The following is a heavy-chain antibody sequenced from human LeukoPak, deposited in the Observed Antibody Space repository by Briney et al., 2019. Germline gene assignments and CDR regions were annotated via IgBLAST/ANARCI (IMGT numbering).Heavy chain of an antibody. Sequence: ASVKVSCKASGYDFTSIAVQWVRQAPGQGLEWMGWIKTNTGNPTYAQAFTGRFVFSLDTSVSTAYLQISSLKAEDTAMYYCASTTYSSTSFDYWGQGTLVTVSS. D-gene: IGHD6-13*01. V-gene: IGHV7-4-1*02. CDR2: IKTNTGNP. J-gene: IGHJ4*02. CDR3: ASTTYSSTSFDY. CDR1: GYDFTSIA.